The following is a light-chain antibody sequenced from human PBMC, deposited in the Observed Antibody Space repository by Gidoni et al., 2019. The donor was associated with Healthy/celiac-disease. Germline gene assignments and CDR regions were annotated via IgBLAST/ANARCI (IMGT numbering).Light chain of an antibody. CDR3: AAWDAENWV. CDR1: SSNIGSNY. V-gene: IGLV1-47*01. Sequence: QSVLTQPPSASGTPGQRVTISCSGSSSNIGSNYVYWYQQLPGTAPKLLIYRNNQRPSGVPDRFSGSKSGTSASLAISGLRSEDEADYYCAAWDAENWVFGGGTKLTVL. CDR2: RNN. J-gene: IGLJ3*02.